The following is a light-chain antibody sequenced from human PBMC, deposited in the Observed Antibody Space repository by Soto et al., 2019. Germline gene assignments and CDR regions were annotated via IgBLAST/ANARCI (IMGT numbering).Light chain of an antibody. CDR2: GAS. CDR1: QSVSSN. V-gene: IGKV3-15*01. Sequence: EIVLTQSPATLSLSPGERATLSCRASQSVSSNLAWYQQRPGQAPRLPIYGASTRATGVPARFSGSGSGTEFTLTISSLQSEDFATYYCQHFNNWPPELTFGGGTKVDIK. J-gene: IGKJ4*01. CDR3: QHFNNWPPELT.